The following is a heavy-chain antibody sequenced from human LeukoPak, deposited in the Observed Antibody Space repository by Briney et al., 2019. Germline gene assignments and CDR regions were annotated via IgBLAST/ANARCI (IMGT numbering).Heavy chain of an antibody. V-gene: IGHV3-9*01. D-gene: IGHD1-26*01. J-gene: IGHJ4*02. Sequence: GGSLRLSCAASGFTFDDYAMHWVRQAPGKGLEWVSGISWNSGSIGYADSVKGRFTISRDNAKNSLYLQMNSLRAEDTALYYCAKAASWELKYYFDYWGQGTLVTVSS. CDR3: AKAASWELKYYFDY. CDR2: ISWNSGSI. CDR1: GFTFDDYA.